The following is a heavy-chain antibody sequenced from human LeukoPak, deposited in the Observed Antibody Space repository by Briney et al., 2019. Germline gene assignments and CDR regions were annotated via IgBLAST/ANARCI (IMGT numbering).Heavy chain of an antibody. V-gene: IGHV3-23*01. CDR2: ISGSGGST. Sequence: GGSLRLSCAASGFTFSSYGMSWVRQAPGKGLEWVSAISGSGGSTYYADSVKGRFTISRDNSKNTLYLQMNSLRAEDTAVYYCARDRRPGRGYYFDYWGQGTLVTVSS. CDR1: GFTFSSYG. CDR3: ARDRRPGRGYYFDY. D-gene: IGHD3-10*01. J-gene: IGHJ4*02.